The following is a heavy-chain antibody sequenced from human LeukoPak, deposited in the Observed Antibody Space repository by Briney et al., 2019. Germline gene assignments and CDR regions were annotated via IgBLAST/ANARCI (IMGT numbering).Heavy chain of an antibody. J-gene: IGHJ4*02. Sequence: PSETLSLTCTVSGGSVSSSSYYWSWIRQPPGKGLEWIGYIYFSGSTTYNPSLNSRVTISVDTSKNKFSLKLSSVTAAGTSVYDCARVHISTTARGYFDYWGQGTLVTVSS. D-gene: IGHD4-17*01. CDR1: GGSVSSSSYY. V-gene: IGHV4-61*01. CDR3: ARVHISTTARGYFDY. CDR2: IYFSGST.